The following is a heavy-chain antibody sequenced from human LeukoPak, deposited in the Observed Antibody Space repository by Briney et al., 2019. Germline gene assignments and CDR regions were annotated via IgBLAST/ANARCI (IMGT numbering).Heavy chain of an antibody. Sequence: GGSLRLSCAASGFTFSTFAMSWVRQAPGKGLEWVSAISVSGGNTYYADSVKGRFTISRDNSKNTLYLQMNSLRAEDTAVYYCAKQQLAITVYFDYWGQGTLVTVSS. CDR2: ISVSGGNT. J-gene: IGHJ4*02. V-gene: IGHV3-23*01. D-gene: IGHD6-13*01. CDR1: GFTFSTFA. CDR3: AKQQLAITVYFDY.